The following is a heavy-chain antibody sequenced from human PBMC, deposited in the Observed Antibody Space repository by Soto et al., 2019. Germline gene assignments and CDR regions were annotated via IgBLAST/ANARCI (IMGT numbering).Heavy chain of an antibody. Sequence: ASVKVSCKASGYTFTSYGISWVRQAPGQGLEWMGWISAYNGNTNYAQKLQGRVTMTTDTSTSTAYMELRSLRSDDTAVYYCASRSNQPIASGGYFQHWGQGTLVTVSS. J-gene: IGHJ1*01. CDR1: GYTFTSYG. V-gene: IGHV1-18*01. CDR2: ISAYNGNT. CDR3: ASRSNQPIASGGYFQH. D-gene: IGHD6-13*01.